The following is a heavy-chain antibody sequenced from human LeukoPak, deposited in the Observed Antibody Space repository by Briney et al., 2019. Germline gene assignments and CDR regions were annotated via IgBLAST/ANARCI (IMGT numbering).Heavy chain of an antibody. CDR2: MYYSGST. V-gene: IGHV4-59*08. CDR1: GGSISSYY. CDR3: ARAGGSYALNWFDP. D-gene: IGHD3-16*01. Sequence: SETLSLTCTVSGGSISSYYWSWIRQPPGKGLEWIGSMYYSGSTNYKPSLKSRVTISVDTSKNQFSLKLSSVTAADTAVYYCARAGGSYALNWFDPWGQGILVTVSS. J-gene: IGHJ5*02.